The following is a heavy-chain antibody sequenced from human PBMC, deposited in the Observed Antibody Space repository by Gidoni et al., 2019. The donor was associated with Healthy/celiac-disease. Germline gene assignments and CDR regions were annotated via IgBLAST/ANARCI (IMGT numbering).Heavy chain of an antibody. CDR1: GFTFSRHS. CDR2: ISSSSSYI. CDR3: ARDALRMTTVTTWLDY. V-gene: IGHV3-21*01. D-gene: IGHD4-17*01. Sequence: EVQAGEAGGGLVKPGGALRLPWAAPGFTFSRHSMNWVRQAPGKGLEWVSSISSSSSYIYYADSVKGRFTISRDNAKNSLYLQMNSLRAEDTAVYYCARDALRMTTVTTWLDYWGQGTLVTVSS. J-gene: IGHJ4*02.